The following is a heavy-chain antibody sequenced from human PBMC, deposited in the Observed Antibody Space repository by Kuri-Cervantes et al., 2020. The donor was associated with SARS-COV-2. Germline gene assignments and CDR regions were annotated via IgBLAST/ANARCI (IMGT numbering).Heavy chain of an antibody. CDR3: AKVAEEDSSGWYPDYYYGMDV. CDR1: GYAFLDYY. CDR2: INPSSGTT. Sequence: ASVKVSCKASGYAFLDYYLHWVRQAPGQGLEWMGWINPSSGTTDYAQKFQGRVTLTSDTSINTAYMEVSGLRSDDTAVYYCAKVAEEDSSGWYPDYYYGMDVWGQGTTVTVSS. D-gene: IGHD6-19*01. J-gene: IGHJ6*02. V-gene: IGHV1-2*02.